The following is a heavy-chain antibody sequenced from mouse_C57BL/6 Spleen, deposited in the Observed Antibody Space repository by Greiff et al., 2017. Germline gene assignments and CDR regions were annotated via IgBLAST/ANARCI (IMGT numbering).Heavy chain of an antibody. CDR3: ARGGGLLGGFDY. Sequence: DVKLVESGGGLVKPGGSLKLSCAASGFTFSSYAMSWVRQTPEKRLEWVATISDGGSYTYYPDNVKGRFTISRDNAKNNLYLQMSHLKSEDTAMYYCARGGGLLGGFDYWGQGTTLTVSS. J-gene: IGHJ2*01. CDR1: GFTFSSYA. CDR2: ISDGGSYT. V-gene: IGHV5-4*03. D-gene: IGHD2-3*01.